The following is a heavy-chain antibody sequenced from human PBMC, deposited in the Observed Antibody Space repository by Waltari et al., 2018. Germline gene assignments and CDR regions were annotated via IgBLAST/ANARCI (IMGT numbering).Heavy chain of an antibody. CDR1: GYSSSTYA. J-gene: IGHJ4*02. D-gene: IGHD3-3*01. CDR3: ARDVGADFWSGYWSYSFHY. CDR2: IVPILGVA. V-gene: IGHV1-69*04. Sequence: QVQLGQLGAEVKKPGSSVKVSCIPSGYSSSTYACTRVGRAPGQGLEWMGGIVPILGVASYAQKFQDRVTITADESTGTVYMELSSLRSDDTAVYFCARDVGADFWSGYWSYSFHYWGQGTLVTVSS.